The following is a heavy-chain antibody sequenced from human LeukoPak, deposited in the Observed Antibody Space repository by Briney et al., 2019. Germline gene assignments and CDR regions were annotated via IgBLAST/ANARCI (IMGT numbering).Heavy chain of an antibody. J-gene: IGHJ3*02. CDR3: ARGQRWSGGCYAFDI. V-gene: IGHV4-39*01. CDR1: GGSISSSSYY. Sequence: SETLSLTCTVSGGSISSSSYYWGWIRQPPGKGLEWIGSIYYSGSTYYNPSLKSRVTISVDTSKNQFSLKLSSVTAADTAVYYCARGQRWSGGCYAFDIWGQGTMVTVSS. CDR2: IYYSGST. D-gene: IGHD6-19*01.